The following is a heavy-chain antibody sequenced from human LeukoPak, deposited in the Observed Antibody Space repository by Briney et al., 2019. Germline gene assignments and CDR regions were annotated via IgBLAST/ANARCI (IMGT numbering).Heavy chain of an antibody. CDR1: GFTFSSHD. Sequence: PGGSLRLSCAASGFTFSSHDMHWVRQATGKGLEWVSGIGTAGDTHYPGSVKGRFTISRENAKNSLYLQMNSLRAGDTAVYYCAREYPKGGSYRFDPWGQGTLVTVSS. CDR3: AREYPKGGSYRFDP. V-gene: IGHV3-13*01. CDR2: IGTAGDT. D-gene: IGHD1-26*01. J-gene: IGHJ5*02.